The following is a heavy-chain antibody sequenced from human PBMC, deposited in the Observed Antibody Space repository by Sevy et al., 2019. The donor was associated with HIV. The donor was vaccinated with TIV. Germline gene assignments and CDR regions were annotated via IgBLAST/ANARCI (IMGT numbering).Heavy chain of an antibody. V-gene: IGHV4-59*08. CDR1: GGSINSDH. Sequence: ETLSLTCTVSGGSINSDHWNWIRQPPGNGLEWIGYVYYTGGTNYNPSLKNRVTISVDRTKNQFSLKLTSVTAADTAVYYCARRNDFDIWGQGTMVTVSS. CDR3: ARRNDFDI. J-gene: IGHJ3*02. CDR2: VYYTGGT.